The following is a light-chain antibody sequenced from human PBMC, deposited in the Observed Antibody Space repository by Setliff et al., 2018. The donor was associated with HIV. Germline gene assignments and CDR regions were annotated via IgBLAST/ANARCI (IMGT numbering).Light chain of an antibody. CDR3: SSFTSSSSDV. Sequence: QSVLTQPASVSGPPGQSITISCTGTSNDFGSYDYVSWYQHQPGKVPQLMVYEVSNRPSRVSDRFSGSKSGNTAALTISGLQTEDEADYYCSSFTSSSSDVFGTGTKVTVL. V-gene: IGLV2-14*01. CDR2: EVS. J-gene: IGLJ1*01. CDR1: SNDFGSYDY.